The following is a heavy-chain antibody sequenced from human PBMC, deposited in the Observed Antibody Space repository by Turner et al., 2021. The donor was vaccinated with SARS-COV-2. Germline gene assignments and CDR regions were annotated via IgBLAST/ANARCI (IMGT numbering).Heavy chain of an antibody. J-gene: IGHJ4*02. CDR3: AKGPPIGWDSTWLDY. CDR2: ISWNSGSI. V-gene: IGHV3-9*01. Sequence: EVQLVESGGGLVQPGRSLRLSCAASGFTFDDYAMHWVRQAPGKGLEWVSGISWNSGSIVYADSVKGRFTISRDNAKNSLYLQMNSLRAEDTALYYCAKGPPIGWDSTWLDYWGQGTLVTVSP. CDR1: GFTFDDYA. D-gene: IGHD6-13*01.